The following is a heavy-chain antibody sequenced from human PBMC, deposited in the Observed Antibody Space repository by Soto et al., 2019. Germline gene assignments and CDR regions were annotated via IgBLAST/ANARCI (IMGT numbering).Heavy chain of an antibody. CDR3: AKGRYDFWSPYYFDS. Sequence: EVELVESGGGLVQPGRSLRLSCVGTGLNFDDFAMHWVRQAPGKGLEWVSGITWNSRVLAYADSVKGRFTISRDNARKSLYLQMDSLRDEDTALYYCAKGRYDFWSPYYFDSWGQGTLVTVSS. D-gene: IGHD3-3*01. J-gene: IGHJ4*02. CDR1: GLNFDDFA. V-gene: IGHV3-9*01. CDR2: ITWNSRVL.